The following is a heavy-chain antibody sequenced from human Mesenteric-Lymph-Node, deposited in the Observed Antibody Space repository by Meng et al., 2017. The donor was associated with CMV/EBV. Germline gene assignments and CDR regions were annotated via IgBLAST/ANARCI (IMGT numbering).Heavy chain of an antibody. CDR1: GFSLSTSGVD. D-gene: IGHD1-20*01. CDR3: ARYNWNYFDY. Sequence: TCTFAGFSLSTSGVDVGWIRQPPGKALEWLALIYWDSDKRYSPSLKSRLTITGDTSKNQVVLTVTNLDPVDTATYYCARYNWNYFDYWGQGTLVTVSS. J-gene: IGHJ4*02. V-gene: IGHV2-5*02. CDR2: IYWDSDK.